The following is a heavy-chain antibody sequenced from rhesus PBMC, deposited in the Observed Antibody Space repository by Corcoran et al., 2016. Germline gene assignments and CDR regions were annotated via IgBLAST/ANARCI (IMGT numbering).Heavy chain of an antibody. V-gene: IGHV4-127*01. CDR2: GGGGRGTP. J-gene: IGHJ4*01. D-gene: IGHD3-34*01. CDR1: NYSIVSAYG. Sequence: QVHLQESGPGLVKPSETLSLTCAVSNYSIVSAYGWSWIRQPPEKGLEGIGYGGGGRGTPNYKPALKSGVSITKDTSKSQFYLKLNSMSAADTAVYYCARVTKGGSGVWFFDYWGQGVLVTVSS. CDR3: ARVTKGGSGVWFFDY.